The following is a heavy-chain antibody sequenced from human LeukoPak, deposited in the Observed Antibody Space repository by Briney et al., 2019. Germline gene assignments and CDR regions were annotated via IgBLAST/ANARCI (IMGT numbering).Heavy chain of an antibody. J-gene: IGHJ3*01. CDR1: GYTFTSYD. CDR2: MNPNSGNT. Sequence: ASVKVSCKASGYTFTSYDINWVRQATGQGLEWMGWMNPNSGNTGYAQKCQGRVTMTRNTSISTAYMELSSLRPEDTAVYYCARVIGTMIANWGQGTMVTVSS. CDR3: ARVIGTMIAN. V-gene: IGHV1-8*01. D-gene: IGHD3-22*01.